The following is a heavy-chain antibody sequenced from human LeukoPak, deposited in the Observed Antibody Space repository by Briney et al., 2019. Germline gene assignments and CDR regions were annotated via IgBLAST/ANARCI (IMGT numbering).Heavy chain of an antibody. J-gene: IGHJ4*02. CDR2: ISGSGGST. V-gene: IGHV3-23*01. CDR3: AKDKKGQWLADFDY. D-gene: IGHD6-19*01. Sequence: QTGGSLRLSCAASGFTFSSYAMSWVRQAPGKGLEWVSAISGSGGSTYYADSVKGRFTISRDNSKNTLYLQMNSLRAEDTAVYYCAKDKKGQWLADFDYWGQGTLVTVSS. CDR1: GFTFSSYA.